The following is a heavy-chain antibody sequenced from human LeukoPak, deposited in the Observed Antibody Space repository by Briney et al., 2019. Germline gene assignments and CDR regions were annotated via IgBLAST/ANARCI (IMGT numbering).Heavy chain of an antibody. Sequence: GSLRLSCAASGFTFSSYWMSWVRQAPGKGLEWIGSIYYTGRTYYSPSLKSRVTISIDTSKNQFSLKVSSVTAADTAVYYCARARSDYNEDFDYWGQGTLVTVSS. J-gene: IGHJ4*02. CDR2: IYYTGRT. V-gene: IGHV4-39*07. CDR3: ARARSDYNEDFDY. CDR1: GFTFSSYW. D-gene: IGHD4-11*01.